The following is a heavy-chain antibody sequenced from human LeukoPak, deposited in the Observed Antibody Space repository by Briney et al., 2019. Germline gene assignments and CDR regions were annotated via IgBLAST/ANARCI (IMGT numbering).Heavy chain of an antibody. D-gene: IGHD5-24*01. CDR1: GFTFNAYA. J-gene: IGHJ4*01. CDR3: VKDPRTMARYFFDD. V-gene: IGHV3-23*01. Sequence: GGSLRLSCVGSGFTFNAYAMSWVRQRPGKGPEWVSMISSSGDATDYAESVKDRLSISRDNAKKTLYLQINDPRGDDTAIYYFVKDPRTMARYFFDDWGQGSLVIVSS. CDR2: ISSSGDAT.